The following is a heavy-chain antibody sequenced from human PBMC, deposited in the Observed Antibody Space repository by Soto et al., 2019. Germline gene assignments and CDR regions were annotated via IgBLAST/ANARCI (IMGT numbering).Heavy chain of an antibody. CDR1: GGSISSGGYY. D-gene: IGHD3-10*01. J-gene: IGHJ5*02. V-gene: IGHV4-31*03. CDR3: ARDATPSYGGGAWFDP. Sequence: QVQLQESGPGLVKPSQTLSLTCTVSGGSISSGGYYWSRIRQHPGKGLEWIGYIYYSGSTYYNPSLKSRVTISVDTSKNQFSLKLSSVTAADTAEYYCARDATPSYGGGAWFDPWGQGTLVTVSS. CDR2: IYYSGST.